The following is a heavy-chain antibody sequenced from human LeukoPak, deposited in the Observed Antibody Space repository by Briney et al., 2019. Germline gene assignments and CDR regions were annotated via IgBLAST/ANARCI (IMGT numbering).Heavy chain of an antibody. CDR1: GGSFSGYY. D-gene: IGHD3-10*01. Sequence: SETLSLTCAVYGGSFSGYYWSWIRQPPGKGLEWIGSIYYSGSTYYNPSLKSRVTISVDTSKNQFSLKLSSVTAADTAVYYCARDSITMVRGVYNWFDPWGQGTLVTVSS. J-gene: IGHJ5*02. CDR2: IYYSGST. V-gene: IGHV4-34*01. CDR3: ARDSITMVRGVYNWFDP.